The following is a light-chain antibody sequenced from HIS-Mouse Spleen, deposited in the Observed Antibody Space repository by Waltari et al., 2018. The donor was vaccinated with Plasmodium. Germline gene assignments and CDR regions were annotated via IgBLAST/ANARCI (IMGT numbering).Light chain of an antibody. J-gene: IGLJ3*02. CDR2: EDS. V-gene: IGLV3-10*01. Sequence: SYELTQPPSVSVSPGQTARITCSGDALPKKYAYWYQQKSGQGPVLGIYEDSKRPSGIPGRSSGSSSGTMATLTISGAQVEDEADYYCYSTDGSGNHRVFGGGTKLTVL. CDR3: YSTDGSGNHRV. CDR1: ALPKKY.